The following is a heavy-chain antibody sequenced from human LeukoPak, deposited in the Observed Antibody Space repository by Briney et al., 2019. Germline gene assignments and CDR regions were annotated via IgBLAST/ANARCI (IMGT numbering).Heavy chain of an antibody. J-gene: IGHJ4*02. CDR3: ARAFRGYTFGFDS. CDR1: GFTFSNFA. D-gene: IGHD5-18*01. V-gene: IGHV3-30*04. Sequence: GGSLRLSCAASGFTFSNFAMHWVRQAPGKGLEWVAIISYDGSNKYYADSVKGRFTISRDNAKNSLYLQMNSLRAEDTSVYYCARAFRGYTFGFDSWGQGTLVTVSS. CDR2: ISYDGSNK.